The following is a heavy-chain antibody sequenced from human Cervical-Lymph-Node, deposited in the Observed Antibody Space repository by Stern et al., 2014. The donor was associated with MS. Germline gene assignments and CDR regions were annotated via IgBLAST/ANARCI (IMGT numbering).Heavy chain of an antibody. V-gene: IGHV3-53*01. D-gene: IGHD3-3*01. Sequence: EVQLVESGGGLIQPGGSLRLSCAAPGFIVSKNYMSWVRQAPGKGLEWVSLIYTDGSTYSAGSVHGRFATSSDSSNNKLVFQMIRLRAEDTAMYYCARAIFGVKTAAMAPDAFDSWGQGTMVTVSS. CDR2: IYTDGST. CDR3: ARAIFGVKTAAMAPDAFDS. CDR1: GFIVSKNY. J-gene: IGHJ3*01.